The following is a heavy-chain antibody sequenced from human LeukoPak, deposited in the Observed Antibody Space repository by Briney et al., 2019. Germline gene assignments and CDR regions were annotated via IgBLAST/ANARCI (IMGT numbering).Heavy chain of an antibody. J-gene: IGHJ4*02. D-gene: IGHD5-12*01. CDR3: ARVATTTNPPQRPFDY. V-gene: IGHV4-38-2*01. CDR1: GYSISSGYY. CDR2: IYYSGST. Sequence: SETLSLTCAVSGYSISSGYYWGWIRPPPGKGLEWIGSIYYSGSTYYNPSLKSRVTISVDTSKNQFSLELSSVTAADTAVYYCARVATTTNPPQRPFDYWGQGTLVTVSS.